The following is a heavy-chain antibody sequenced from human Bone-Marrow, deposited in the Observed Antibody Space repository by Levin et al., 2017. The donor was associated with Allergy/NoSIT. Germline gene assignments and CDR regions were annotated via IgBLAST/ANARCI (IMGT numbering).Heavy chain of an antibody. CDR1: GFTFSSYA. CDR3: ARDLGELLARY. Sequence: GGSLRLSCAASGFTFSSYAMHWVRQAPGKGLEWVAVISYDGSNKYYADSVKGRFTISRDNSKNTLYLQMNSLRAEDTAVYYCARDLGELLARYWGQGTLVTVSS. V-gene: IGHV3-30*04. CDR2: ISYDGSNK. J-gene: IGHJ4*02. D-gene: IGHD1-26*01.